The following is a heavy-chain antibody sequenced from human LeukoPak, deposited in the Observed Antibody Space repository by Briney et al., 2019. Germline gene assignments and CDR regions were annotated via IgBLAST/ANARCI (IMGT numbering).Heavy chain of an antibody. Sequence: GGSLRLSCAASGFSFSDSYMSWIRQAPGKGLEWVSYISSSGTTIHYADSVKGRFTISRDNAKNSLYLQMNSLRAKDTAVYYCARQMGTISYNFDYWGQGTLVTVSS. D-gene: IGHD5-24*01. V-gene: IGHV3-11*01. CDR2: ISSSGTTI. CDR1: GFSFSDSY. CDR3: ARQMGTISYNFDY. J-gene: IGHJ4*02.